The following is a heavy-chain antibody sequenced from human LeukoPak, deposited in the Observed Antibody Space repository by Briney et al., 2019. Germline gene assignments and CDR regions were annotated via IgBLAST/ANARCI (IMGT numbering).Heavy chain of an antibody. CDR1: GFMFASYA. V-gene: IGHV3-23*01. D-gene: IGHD4-17*01. CDR2: VSGIGDNT. CDR3: AKERHDYGDYFEGLMGWYFDL. J-gene: IGHJ2*01. Sequence: GGSLRLSCAGSGFMFASYALSWVRQAPGKGLEWVATVSGIGDNTHYADSVKGRFTISRDNSKNTLYLQMSSLRAEDTAVYYCAKERHDYGDYFEGLMGWYFDLWGRGTLVTVSS.